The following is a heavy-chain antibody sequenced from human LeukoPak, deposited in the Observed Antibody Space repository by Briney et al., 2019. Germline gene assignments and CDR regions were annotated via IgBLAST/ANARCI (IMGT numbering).Heavy chain of an antibody. D-gene: IGHD5-24*01. Sequence: SETLSLTCAVYGGSFSGYYWSWIRQPPGKGLEWIGEINHSGSTNYNPSLKSRVTISVDTSKNQFSLKLSSVTAADTAVYYCARQLGDGYNYKYYFDYWGQGTLVTVSS. CDR3: ARQLGDGYNYKYYFDY. CDR2: INHSGST. J-gene: IGHJ4*02. CDR1: GGSFSGYY. V-gene: IGHV4-34*01.